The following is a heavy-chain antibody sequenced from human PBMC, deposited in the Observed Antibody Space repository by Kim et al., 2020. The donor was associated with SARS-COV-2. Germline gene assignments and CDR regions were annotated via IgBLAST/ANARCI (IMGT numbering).Heavy chain of an antibody. CDR2: IIPIFGTA. CDR1: GGTFSSYA. D-gene: IGHD5-12*01. J-gene: IGHJ4*02. CDR3: ASYTRRDGYNYGVDY. Sequence: SVKVSCKASGGTFSSYAISWVRQAPGQGLEWMGGIIPIFGTANYAQKFQGRVTITADESTSTAYMELSSLRSEDTAVYYCASYTRRDGYNYGVDYWGQGTLVTVSS. V-gene: IGHV1-69*13.